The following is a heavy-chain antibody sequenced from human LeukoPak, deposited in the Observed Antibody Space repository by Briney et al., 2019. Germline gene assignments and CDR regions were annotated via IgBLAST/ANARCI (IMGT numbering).Heavy chain of an antibody. D-gene: IGHD3-16*01. J-gene: IGHJ4*02. CDR2: IYHSGST. CDR3: ARSYSPRRGKFDY. Sequence: SGTLSLTCAVSGGSISISNWWSWVRQPPGKGLEWIGEIYHSGSTNYNPSLKSRVTISVDKSKNQFSLKLSSVTAADTAVYYCARSYSPRRGKFDYWGQGTLVTVSS. V-gene: IGHV4-4*02. CDR1: GGSISISNW.